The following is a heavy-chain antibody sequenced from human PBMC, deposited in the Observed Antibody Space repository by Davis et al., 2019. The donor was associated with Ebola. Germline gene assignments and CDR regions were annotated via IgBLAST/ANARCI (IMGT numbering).Heavy chain of an antibody. J-gene: IGHJ4*02. Sequence: AASVKVSCKASGYTFTSYDINWVRQATGQGLEWMGRINPNSGGTNYAQKFQGRVTMTRDTSISTAYMELSRLRSDDTAVYYCARGGMGGYSSSCLDYWGQGTLVTVSS. CDR3: ARGGMGGYSSSCLDY. CDR1: GYTFTSYD. V-gene: IGHV1-2*06. D-gene: IGHD6-6*01. CDR2: INPNSGGT.